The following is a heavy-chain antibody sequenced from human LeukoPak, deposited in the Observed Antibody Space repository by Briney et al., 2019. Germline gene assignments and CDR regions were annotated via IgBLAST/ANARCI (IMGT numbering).Heavy chain of an antibody. V-gene: IGHV4-34*01. J-gene: IGHJ4*02. D-gene: IGHD1-1*01. Sequence: SETLSLTCAVYGGSFSGYYWSWIRQPPGKGLEWIGEINHSGSTNYNPSLKSRVTISVDTSKNQFSLKLSSVTAADTAVYYCARENSTGTPFDYWAREPWSPSPQ. CDR1: GGSFSGYY. CDR3: ARENSTGTPFDY. CDR2: INHSGST.